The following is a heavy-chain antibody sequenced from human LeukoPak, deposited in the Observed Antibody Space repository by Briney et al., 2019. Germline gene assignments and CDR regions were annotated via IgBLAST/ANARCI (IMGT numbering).Heavy chain of an antibody. V-gene: IGHV3-48*03. J-gene: IGHJ4*02. D-gene: IGHD6-19*01. CDR1: GFTFSSYE. CDR3: ATAPIAVAGKVDY. CDR2: ISSSGSTI. Sequence: GGSLRLSCAASGFTFSSYEMNWVRQAPGKGLEWVSYISSSGSTIYYADSVKGRFTISSDNAKNSLYLQMNSLRAEDTAVYYCATAPIAVAGKVDYWGQGTLVTVSS.